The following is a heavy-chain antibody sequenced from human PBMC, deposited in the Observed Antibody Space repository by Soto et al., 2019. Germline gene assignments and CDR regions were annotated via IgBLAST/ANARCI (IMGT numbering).Heavy chain of an antibody. D-gene: IGHD3-10*01. CDR2: ISDDGSRA. Sequence: GGSLRLSCTASGFTFSMYWMHWVRQVPGKGPEWVSRISDDGSRADYADSVKGRFTISRDNAKNTLYLEMHVLRADDTAVYYCTRGPRPISVGTGAFWGQGTQVTFSS. J-gene: IGHJ4*02. CDR3: TRGPRPISVGTGAF. CDR1: GFTFSMYW. V-gene: IGHV3-74*01.